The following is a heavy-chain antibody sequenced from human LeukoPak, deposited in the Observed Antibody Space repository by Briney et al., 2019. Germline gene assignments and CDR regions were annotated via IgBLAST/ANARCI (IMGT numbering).Heavy chain of an antibody. Sequence: GGSLRLSCAASGITVSSNYMSLVRQAPGKGLEWVSVTYSGGSTYYADSVKGRFTISRDNSENTLHLLMNSLRPEDTAVYYCARAGPLWSAYYPEYWGQGTLVTVSS. CDR2: TYSGGST. J-gene: IGHJ4*02. V-gene: IGHV3-66*02. CDR1: GITVSSNY. CDR3: ARAGPLWSAYYPEY. D-gene: IGHD3-3*01.